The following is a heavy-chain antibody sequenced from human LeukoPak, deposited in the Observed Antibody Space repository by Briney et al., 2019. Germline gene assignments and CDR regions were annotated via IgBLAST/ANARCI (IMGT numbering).Heavy chain of an antibody. Sequence: SVKFSCKASGGTFSSYAISWVRQAPGQGLEWMGRIIPIFGTANYAQKFQGRVTITADKSTSTAYMELSSLRSEDTAVYYCARAQSIAVAGTYWFDPWGQGTLVTVSS. V-gene: IGHV1-69*06. D-gene: IGHD6-19*01. CDR2: IIPIFGTA. J-gene: IGHJ5*02. CDR3: ARAQSIAVAGTYWFDP. CDR1: GGTFSSYA.